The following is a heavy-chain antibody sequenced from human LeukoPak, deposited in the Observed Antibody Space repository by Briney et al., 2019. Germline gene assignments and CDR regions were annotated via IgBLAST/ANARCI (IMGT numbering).Heavy chain of an antibody. D-gene: IGHD4-23*01. V-gene: IGHV3-23*01. CDR3: ARDYGYRDGGD. Sequence: GGSLRLSCAASGFTFSSYAMSWVRQAPGKGLEWVSAISGSGGSTYYADSVKGRFTISRDNSKNTLYLQMNSLRAEDTAVYYCARDYGYRDGGDWGQGTLVTVSS. CDR2: ISGSGGST. J-gene: IGHJ4*02. CDR1: GFTFSSYA.